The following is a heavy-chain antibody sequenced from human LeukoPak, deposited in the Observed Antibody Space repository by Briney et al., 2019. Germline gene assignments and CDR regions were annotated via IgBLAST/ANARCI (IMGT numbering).Heavy chain of an antibody. V-gene: IGHV3-30*04. CDR3: ARTTTVTTVPDY. J-gene: IGHJ4*02. Sequence: GGSLRLSCAASGFTFSSYAMHWVRQAPGKGLEWVAVISNDGSNKYYADSVKGRFTISRDNSKNTLYLQMNSLRAEDTAVYYCARTTTVTTVPDYWGQGTLVTVSS. CDR2: ISNDGSNK. CDR1: GFTFSSYA. D-gene: IGHD4-17*01.